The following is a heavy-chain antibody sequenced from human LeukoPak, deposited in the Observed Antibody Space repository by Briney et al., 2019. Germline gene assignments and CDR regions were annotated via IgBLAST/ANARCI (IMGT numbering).Heavy chain of an antibody. CDR3: ARDAPYSSGWYGLNAFDI. Sequence: GASVKVSCKASGYSCTNYDINWVRQATGQGLEWMGWMNLKSGDTGYSQKFQGRVFITRDTSINTAYMELSSLGSDDTAVYYCARDAPYSSGWYGLNAFDIWGQGTMVTVSS. J-gene: IGHJ3*02. CDR1: GYSCTNYD. V-gene: IGHV1-8*03. CDR2: MNLKSGDT. D-gene: IGHD6-19*01.